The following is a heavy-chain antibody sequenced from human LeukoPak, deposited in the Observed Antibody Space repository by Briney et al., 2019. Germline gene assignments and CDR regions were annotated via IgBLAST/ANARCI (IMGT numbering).Heavy chain of an antibody. CDR2: IYSGGST. CDR3: ARRPDYGGTPTFDY. CDR1: GFTFSSYW. J-gene: IGHJ4*02. V-gene: IGHV3-66*01. D-gene: IGHD4-23*01. Sequence: AGGSLRLSCAASGFTFSSYWMSWVRQAPGKGLEWVSVIYSGGSTFYADSVKGRFTISRDNSKNTLYLQMNSLRVEDTAVYYCARRPDYGGTPTFDYWGQGTLVTVSS.